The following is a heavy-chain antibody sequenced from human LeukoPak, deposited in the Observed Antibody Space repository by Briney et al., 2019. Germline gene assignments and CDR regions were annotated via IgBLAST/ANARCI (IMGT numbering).Heavy chain of an antibody. CDR3: ARDRTAPRTLWFDP. CDR1: GGTFSSYA. Sequence: SVKVSCKASGGTFSSYAISWVRQAPGQGLEWMGRIIPIFGTANYAQKFQGRVTITTDESTSTAYMELSSLGSEDTAVYYCARDRTAPRTLWFDPWGQGTLVTVSS. CDR2: IIPIFGTA. D-gene: IGHD5-18*01. J-gene: IGHJ5*02. V-gene: IGHV1-69*05.